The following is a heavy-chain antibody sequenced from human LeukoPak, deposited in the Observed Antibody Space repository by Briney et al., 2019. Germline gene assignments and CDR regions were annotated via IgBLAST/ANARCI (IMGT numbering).Heavy chain of an antibody. D-gene: IGHD3-16*02. CDR3: ARAEYYDYVWGSYRLGTFDY. Sequence: PGGSLRLSCAASGFTFSSYGMHWVRQAPGKGLEWVAVIWYDGSNKYYADSVKGRFTISRDNSKNTLYLQMNSLRAEDTAVYYCARAEYYDYVWGSYRLGTFDYWGQGTLVTVSS. CDR1: GFTFSSYG. J-gene: IGHJ4*02. V-gene: IGHV3-33*01. CDR2: IWYDGSNK.